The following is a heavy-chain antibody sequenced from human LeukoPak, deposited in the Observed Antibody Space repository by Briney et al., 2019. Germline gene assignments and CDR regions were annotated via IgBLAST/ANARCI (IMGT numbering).Heavy chain of an antibody. V-gene: IGHV3-74*01. CDR1: GFTFSSYW. Sequence: GGSLRLSCAASGFTFSSYWMHWVRQAPGKGLVWVSRTNTDGSSTSYADSVKGRFTISRDNAKNTLYLQMNSLRAEDTAVYYCARDEVHCSSTSCHGYYYMDVWGKGTTVTVSS. CDR3: ARDEVHCSSTSCHGYYYMDV. D-gene: IGHD2-2*01. J-gene: IGHJ6*03. CDR2: TNTDGSST.